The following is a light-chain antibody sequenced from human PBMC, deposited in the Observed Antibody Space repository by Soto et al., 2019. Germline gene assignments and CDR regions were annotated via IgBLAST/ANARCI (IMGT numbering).Light chain of an antibody. CDR2: DVS. Sequence: QSALTQPASVSGSPGQSITISCTGTSSDVGVYNYVSWYQHHPGKAPKLIIYDVSNRPSGVSNRFSGSKSGNTASLTISGLQPEDEADYYCSSYTTSNTRQIVFGTGTKVTVL. J-gene: IGLJ1*01. CDR1: SSDVGVYNY. CDR3: SSYTTSNTRQIV. V-gene: IGLV2-14*03.